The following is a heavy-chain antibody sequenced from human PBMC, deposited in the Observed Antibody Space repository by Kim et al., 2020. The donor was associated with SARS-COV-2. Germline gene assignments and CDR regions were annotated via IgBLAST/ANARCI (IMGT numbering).Heavy chain of an antibody. D-gene: IGHD3-22*01. CDR3: TRDYDSSGYYYFAFDI. V-gene: IGHV3-30*01. J-gene: IGHJ3*02. Sequence: SVKGRFTISRDNSKNTLYVQMNSLRAEDTAVYYCTRDYDSSGYYYFAFDIWGQGTMVTVSS.